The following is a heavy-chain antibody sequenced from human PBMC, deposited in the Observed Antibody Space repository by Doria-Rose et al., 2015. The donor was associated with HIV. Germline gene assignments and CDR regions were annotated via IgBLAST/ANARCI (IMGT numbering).Heavy chain of an antibody. CDR2: ISYTGST. CDR1: GGSISHYY. J-gene: IGHJ4*02. V-gene: IGHV4-59*01. CDR3: ARVLSGTYDY. D-gene: IGHD1-26*01. Sequence: QVQLQESGPGLVKPSETLSLTCSDSGGSISHYYWSWIPQSPGKGLEYIGDISYTGSTNYSPSLKSRVSISIDTSKNKCSLRLSSATAADTAVYYCARVLSGTYDYWGQGTLVTVSS.